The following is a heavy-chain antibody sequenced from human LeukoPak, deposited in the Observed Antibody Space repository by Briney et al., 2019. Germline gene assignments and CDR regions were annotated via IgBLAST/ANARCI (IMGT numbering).Heavy chain of an antibody. CDR1: GFTFGDYA. Sequence: GGSLRLSCTASGFTFGDYAMSWVRQAPGKGLEGVGFIRSKAYGGTTEYAASVKRRFTISRDDSKSIAYLQMNSLKTEDTAVYYCTRGLVGVDYYYYYYYMDVWGKGTTVTVSS. D-gene: IGHD1-26*01. V-gene: IGHV3-49*04. J-gene: IGHJ6*03. CDR3: TRGLVGVDYYYYYYYMDV. CDR2: IRSKAYGGTT.